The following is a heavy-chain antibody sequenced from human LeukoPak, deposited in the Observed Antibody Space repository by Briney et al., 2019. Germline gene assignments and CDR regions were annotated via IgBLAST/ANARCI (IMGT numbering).Heavy chain of an antibody. J-gene: IGHJ4*02. D-gene: IGHD1-1*01. Sequence: QSGGSLRLSCAASGFTFDDYAMHWVRQAPGKGLEWVSGISWNSGSIGYADSVKGRFTISRDNAKNSLYLQMNSLRAEDTAVYYCAKGGNWNDEEVYYFDYWGQGTLVTVSS. CDR3: AKGGNWNDEEVYYFDY. V-gene: IGHV3-9*01. CDR1: GFTFDDYA. CDR2: ISWNSGSI.